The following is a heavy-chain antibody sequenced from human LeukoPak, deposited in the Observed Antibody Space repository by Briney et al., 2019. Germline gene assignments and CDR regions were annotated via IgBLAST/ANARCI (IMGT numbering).Heavy chain of an antibody. V-gene: IGHV4-34*01. CDR3: ESMGDGSGSYPRFAP. Sequence: SETLSLTCAVYGGSFSDYYWTWIRQPPGKGLEWIGEIHHSGSTNYNASLKSRVTISVDTYKKKFSLNLRSVTAADNAVYYCESMGDGSGSYPRFAPWGQGTLVIVSS. CDR1: GGSFSDYY. CDR2: IHHSGST. J-gene: IGHJ5*02. D-gene: IGHD3-10*01.